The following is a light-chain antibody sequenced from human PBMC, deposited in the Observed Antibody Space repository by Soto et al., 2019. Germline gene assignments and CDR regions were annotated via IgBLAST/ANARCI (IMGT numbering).Light chain of an antibody. J-gene: IGLJ2*01. Sequence: QSVLTQPPSASGSPGQSVTISCTGTSSDIGGYNYVSWYQQHPGKAPKLIIYEVTKRPSGVPDRFSGSKSGNTASLTVSGLQAEDEADYYCSSYAVSNKGMIFGGGTQLTVL. CDR2: EVT. CDR3: SSYAVSNKGMI. V-gene: IGLV2-8*01. CDR1: SSDIGGYNY.